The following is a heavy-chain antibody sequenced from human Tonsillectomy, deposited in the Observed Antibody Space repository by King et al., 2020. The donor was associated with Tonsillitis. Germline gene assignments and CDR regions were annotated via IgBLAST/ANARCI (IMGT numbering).Heavy chain of an antibody. CDR1: GFTFSSYG. V-gene: IGHV3-30*02. J-gene: IGHJ4*02. CDR3: AKDISVSTAFDY. D-gene: IGHD4-17*01. Sequence: VQLVESGGGVVQPGGSLRLSCAASGFTFSSYGMHWVRQAPGKGLEWVALMRNDGTNSYYADSVKGRFTISRDNSKNTLYLQMNSLRAEETSVYYCAKDISVSTAFDYWGQGTLVTVSS. CDR2: MRNDGTNS.